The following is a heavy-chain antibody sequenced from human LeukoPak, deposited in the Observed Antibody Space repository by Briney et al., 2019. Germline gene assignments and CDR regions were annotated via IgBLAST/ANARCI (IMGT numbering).Heavy chain of an antibody. CDR1: RDSISTYY. V-gene: IGHV4-59*01. D-gene: IGHD5-12*01. J-gene: IGHJ4*02. CDR2: VYYSGST. Sequence: SETLSLTCSVSRDSISTYYWSWIRQPPAKALEWIGYVYYSGSTDYNPSPKSRVTISVDTSKHQFSLNLNSVTAADTAVYYCSASKQLWLRGLFDYWGQGTLVTVST. CDR3: SASKQLWLRGLFDY.